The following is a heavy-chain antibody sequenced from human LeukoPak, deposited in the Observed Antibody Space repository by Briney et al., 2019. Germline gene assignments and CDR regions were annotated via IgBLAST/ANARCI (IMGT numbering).Heavy chain of an antibody. D-gene: IGHD6-13*01. CDR2: TYYRSKWYN. CDR3: ARGSSSAWYGGEFDY. CDR1: GDSVSSNSAA. Sequence: SQTHSLTCAISGDSVSSNSAAWNWIRQSPSRGLEWLGRTYYRSKWYNDYAVSVKSRISINPDTSKNQFSLQLNSVTPEDTAVYYCARGSSSAWYGGEFDYWGQGTLVTVSS. J-gene: IGHJ4*02. V-gene: IGHV6-1*01.